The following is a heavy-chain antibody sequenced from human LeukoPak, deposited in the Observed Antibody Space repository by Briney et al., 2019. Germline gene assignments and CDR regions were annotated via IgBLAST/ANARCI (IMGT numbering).Heavy chain of an antibody. J-gene: IGHJ3*02. D-gene: IGHD1-26*01. CDR1: GYSISSGYY. Sequence: PSETLSLTCAVSGYSISSGYYWGWIRQPPGKGLEWIGSIYHSGSTYYNPSLKSRVTISVDTSKNQFSLKLSSVTAADTAVYYCAREPTYSGSYYFALAAFDNWGQGTMVTVSS. V-gene: IGHV4-38-2*02. CDR2: IYHSGST. CDR3: AREPTYSGSYYFALAAFDN.